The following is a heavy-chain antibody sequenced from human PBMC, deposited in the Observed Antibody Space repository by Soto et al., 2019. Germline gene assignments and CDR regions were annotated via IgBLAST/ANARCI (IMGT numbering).Heavy chain of an antibody. J-gene: IGHJ6*02. CDR3: ARDLRFTIFGVVINSPEYYYYGMDV. Sequence: GGSLRLSCAAPGFTFSSYAMHWVRQAPGKGLEWVAVISYDGSNKYYADSVKGRFTISRDNSKNTLYLQMNSLRAEDTAVYYCARDLRFTIFGVVINSPEYYYYGMDVWGQGTTVTVSS. V-gene: IGHV3-30-3*01. CDR1: GFTFSSYA. CDR2: ISYDGSNK. D-gene: IGHD3-3*01.